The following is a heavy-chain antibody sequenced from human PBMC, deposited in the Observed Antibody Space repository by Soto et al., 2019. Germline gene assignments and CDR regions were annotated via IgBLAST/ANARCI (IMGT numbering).Heavy chain of an antibody. CDR1: GFTFSSYA. CDR3: AKGGLYDYIWRSYRPLDY. Sequence: GGSLRLSCAASGFTFSSYAMSWVRQAPGKGLEWVSAISGSGGITYYADSVKGRFTISRDNSKNTLYLQMNSLRAEDTAVYYCAKGGLYDYIWRSYRPLDYWGQGTLVTVSS. CDR2: ISGSGGIT. J-gene: IGHJ4*02. V-gene: IGHV3-23*01. D-gene: IGHD3-16*02.